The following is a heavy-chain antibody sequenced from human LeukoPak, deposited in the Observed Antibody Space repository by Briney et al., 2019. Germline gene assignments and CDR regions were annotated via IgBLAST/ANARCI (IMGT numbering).Heavy chain of an antibody. CDR1: GFTFSSYG. D-gene: IGHD6-13*01. V-gene: IGHV3-23*01. CDR2: ISGSGGST. J-gene: IGHJ4*02. Sequence: PGGTLRLSCAASGFTFSSYGMSWVRQAPGKGLERVSAISGSGGSTYYADSVKGRFTISRDNSKNTLYLQMNSLRAEDTAVYYCAKDLISSWYYFDYWGQGTLVTVSS. CDR3: AKDLISSWYYFDY.